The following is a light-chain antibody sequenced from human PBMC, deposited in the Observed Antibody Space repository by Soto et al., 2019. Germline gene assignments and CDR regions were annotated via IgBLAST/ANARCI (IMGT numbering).Light chain of an antibody. V-gene: IGKV3-15*01. CDR3: QQYNDWPPFT. Sequence: EVVMTQSPATLSVSPGERATLSCRTSQSVNDKVAWFQQKPGQAPRLLIIGASTTATGVPARFSGSGSGREFTLTISSLQSEDFAVYYCQQYNDWPPFTVGPGTKV. CDR1: QSVNDK. CDR2: GAS. J-gene: IGKJ3*01.